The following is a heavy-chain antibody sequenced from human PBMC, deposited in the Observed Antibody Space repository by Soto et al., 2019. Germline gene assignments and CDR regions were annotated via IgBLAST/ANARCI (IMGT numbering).Heavy chain of an antibody. CDR1: GFTFSSYG. D-gene: IGHD3-16*01. Sequence: GGSLRLSCAASGFTFSSYGMHWVRQAPGKGLEWVAVISYDGSNKYYADSVKGRFTISRDNSKNTLYLQMNSLRAEDTAVYYCAKAPNYGDRDYYYMDVWGKGTTVTVSS. J-gene: IGHJ6*03. CDR3: AKAPNYGDRDYYYMDV. CDR2: ISYDGSNK. V-gene: IGHV3-30*18.